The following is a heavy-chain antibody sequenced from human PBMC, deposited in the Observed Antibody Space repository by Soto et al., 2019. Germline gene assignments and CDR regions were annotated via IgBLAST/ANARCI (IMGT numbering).Heavy chain of an antibody. CDR3: ARASGHIYATLHGPFDH. CDR1: GFTFNRHP. D-gene: IGHD2-8*01. CDR2: ISHDGNNK. J-gene: IGHJ4*02. Sequence: QVQLVESGGGVVQPGRSLRLSCAASGFTFNRHPLQWVRQAPGKGLEWVAVISHDGNNKYYADSVKGRFTISRDNSMNMLYLQMHGLRTEDTAIFYCARASGHIYATLHGPFDHWGQRALVTVSS. V-gene: IGHV3-30-3*01.